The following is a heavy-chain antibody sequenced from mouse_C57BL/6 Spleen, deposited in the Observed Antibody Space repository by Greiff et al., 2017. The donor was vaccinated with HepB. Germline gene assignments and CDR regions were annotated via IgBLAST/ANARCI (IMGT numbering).Heavy chain of an antibody. V-gene: IGHV5-17*01. CDR2: ISSGSSTI. J-gene: IGHJ1*03. Sequence: EVQGVESGGGLVKPGGSLKLSCAASGFTFSDYGMHWVRQAPEKGLEWVAYISSGSSTIYYADTVKGRFTISRDNAKNTLFLQMTSLRSEDTAMYYCARGNSRYWYFDVWGTGTTVTVSS. CDR1: GFTFSDYG. CDR3: ARGNSRYWYFDV.